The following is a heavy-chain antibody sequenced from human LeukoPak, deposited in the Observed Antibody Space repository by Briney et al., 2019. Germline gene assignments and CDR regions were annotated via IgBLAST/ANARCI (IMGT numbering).Heavy chain of an antibody. Sequence: WASVKVSCKASGYTFTGYYMHWVRQAPGQGLEWMGWIDPNSGGTNYAQKFQGRVTMTRDTSISTAYMELSRLRSDDTAVYYCARESPLGYYDSSGYYENYAFDIWGQGTMVTVSS. CDR2: IDPNSGGT. CDR1: GYTFTGYY. CDR3: ARESPLGYYDSSGYYENYAFDI. D-gene: IGHD3-22*01. J-gene: IGHJ3*02. V-gene: IGHV1-2*02.